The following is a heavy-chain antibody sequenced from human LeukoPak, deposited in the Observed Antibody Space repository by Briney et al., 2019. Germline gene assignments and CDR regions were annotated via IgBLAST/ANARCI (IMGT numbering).Heavy chain of an antibody. Sequence: ASVKVSCKASGGTFSSYAISWVRQAPGQGLEWMGRIIPILGIANYAQKFQGRVTITADKSTSTAYMELSSLRSEDTAVYYCASRWGGRDFFDYWGQGTLVTVSS. CDR3: ASRWGGRDFFDY. CDR1: GGTFSSYA. V-gene: IGHV1-69*04. D-gene: IGHD3-16*01. CDR2: IIPILGIA. J-gene: IGHJ4*02.